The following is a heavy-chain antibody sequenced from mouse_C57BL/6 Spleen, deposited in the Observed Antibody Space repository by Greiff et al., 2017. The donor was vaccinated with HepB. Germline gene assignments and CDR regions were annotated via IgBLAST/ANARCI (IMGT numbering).Heavy chain of an antibody. V-gene: IGHV1-72*01. Sequence: VQLKQPGAELVKPGASVKLSCKASGYTFTSYWMHWVKQRPGRGLEWIGRIDPNSGGTKYNEKFKSKATLTVDKPSSTAYMQLSSLTSEDSAVYYCAREGDYYGAWFAYWGQGTLVTVSA. CDR1: GYTFTSYW. J-gene: IGHJ3*01. CDR2: IDPNSGGT. CDR3: AREGDYYGAWFAY. D-gene: IGHD1-1*01.